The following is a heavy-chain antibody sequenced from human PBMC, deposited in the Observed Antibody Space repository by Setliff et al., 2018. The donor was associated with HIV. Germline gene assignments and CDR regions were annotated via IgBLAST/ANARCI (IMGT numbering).Heavy chain of an antibody. V-gene: IGHV3-7*03. CDR1: GFTFSRHW. CDR3: ARDLRWYDSSGSHDAFDI. Sequence: GGSLRLSCAASGFTFSRHWMSWVRQAPGKGLEWVANINQDGSRIYYVGSVKGRFAISRDNSKNSLYLQMNSLRAEDTAVYYCARDLRWYDSSGSHDAFDIWGQGTMVTVSS. CDR2: INQDGSRI. J-gene: IGHJ3*02. D-gene: IGHD3-22*01.